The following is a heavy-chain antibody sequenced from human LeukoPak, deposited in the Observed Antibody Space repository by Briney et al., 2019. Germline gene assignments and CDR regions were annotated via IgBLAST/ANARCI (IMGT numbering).Heavy chain of an antibody. CDR2: INWHGGST. CDR3: ARGKTSRYYYYGMDV. CDR1: GVAIDDYS. Sequence: EARELTCTASGVAIDDYSRSWVRQAPGKGLEWVAGINWHGGSTGYADSVKGRFNISRDNAKNSLYLQMNTLRAEDTALYYCARGKTSRYYYYGMDVWGQGTTVTVFS. V-gene: IGHV3-20*04. J-gene: IGHJ6*02.